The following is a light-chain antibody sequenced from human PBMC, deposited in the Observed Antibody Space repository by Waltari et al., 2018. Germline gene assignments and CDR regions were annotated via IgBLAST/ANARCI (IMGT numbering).Light chain of an antibody. CDR2: DVA. J-gene: IGLJ2*01. CDR3: ASYTSTNTVI. V-gene: IGLV2-14*03. CDR1: SSDIGCYHY. Sequence: QSALTQPASVSASPGQSITISCTGTSSDIGCYHYVSWYQQHPGKVPNLMIYDVARWPSGVSNRFSGSKSGNTASLTISGLQAEDEADYYCASYTSTNTVIFGGGTKVTVL.